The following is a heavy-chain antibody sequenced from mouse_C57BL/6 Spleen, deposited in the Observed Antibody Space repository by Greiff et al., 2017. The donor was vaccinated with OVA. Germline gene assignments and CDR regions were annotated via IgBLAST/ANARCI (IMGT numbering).Heavy chain of an antibody. Sequence: VQLQESGAELVMPGASVKLSCKASGYTFTSYWMHWVKQTPGQGLEWIGEIDPSDSYTNYNQKFKGKSTLTVDKSSSTAYMQLSSLTSEDAAVYNCARWNYGFDYWGQGTTLTVSS. CDR2: IDPSDSYT. CDR1: GYTFTSYW. CDR3: ARWNYGFDY. V-gene: IGHV1-69*01. D-gene: IGHD1-1*01. J-gene: IGHJ2*01.